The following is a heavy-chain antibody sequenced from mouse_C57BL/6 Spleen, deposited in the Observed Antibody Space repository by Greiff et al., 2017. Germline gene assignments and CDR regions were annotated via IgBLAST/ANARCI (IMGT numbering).Heavy chain of an antibody. D-gene: IGHD1-1*01. J-gene: IGHJ1*03. V-gene: IGHV1-4*01. CDR3: ASYYGSRYWYFDV. CDR1: GYTFTSYT. Sequence: QVQLQQSGAELARPGASVKMSCKASGYTFTSYTMHWVKQRPGQGLEWIGYINPSSGYTKYNQKFKDKATLTADKSSSTAYMQLSSLTSDDSAVYYCASYYGSRYWYFDVWGTGTTVTVSS. CDR2: INPSSGYT.